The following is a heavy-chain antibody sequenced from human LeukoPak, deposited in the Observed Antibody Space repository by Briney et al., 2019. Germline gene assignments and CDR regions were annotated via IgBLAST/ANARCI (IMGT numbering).Heavy chain of an antibody. J-gene: IGHJ5*02. V-gene: IGHV4-34*01. D-gene: IGHD6-19*01. Sequence: PSETLSLTCAVYGGSFSGYYWSWIRQPPGKGLEWIGEINHSGSTNYNPSLKSRVTISVDTSKNQFSLKLSSVTAADTAVYYCARHGRRVSSGWSDWGPNWFDPWGQGTLVTVSS. CDR3: ARHGRRVSSGWSDWGPNWFDP. CDR2: INHSGST. CDR1: GGSFSGYY.